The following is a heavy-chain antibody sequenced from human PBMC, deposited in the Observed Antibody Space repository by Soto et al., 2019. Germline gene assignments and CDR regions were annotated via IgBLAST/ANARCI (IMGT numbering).Heavy chain of an antibody. J-gene: IGHJ6*02. CDR1: GYTFTSYD. V-gene: IGHV1-8*01. Sequence: QVQLVQSGAEVKKPGASVKVSCKASGYTFTSYDINWVRQATGQGLEWMGWMNPNSGNTGYAQKFQGRVTMTRNTSTSTAYMALSSLRSEDTAVYYCARDPPYDILTGSYYYDGMDVWGQGITVTVAS. CDR2: MNPNSGNT. D-gene: IGHD3-9*01. CDR3: ARDPPYDILTGSYYYDGMDV.